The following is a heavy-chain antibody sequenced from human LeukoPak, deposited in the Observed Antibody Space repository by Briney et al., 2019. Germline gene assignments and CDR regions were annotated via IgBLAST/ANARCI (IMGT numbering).Heavy chain of an antibody. J-gene: IGHJ3*02. CDR2: IIPIFGTA. CDR3: ARDVGELRAFDI. CDR1: GGTFSSYA. Sequence: ASVKVSCKASGGTFSSYAISWVRQAPGQGLEWMGGIIPIFGTANYAQKFQGRVTITADKSTSTAYMELSSLRFEDTAVYYCARDVGELRAFDIWGQGTMVTVSS. V-gene: IGHV1-69*06. D-gene: IGHD1-26*01.